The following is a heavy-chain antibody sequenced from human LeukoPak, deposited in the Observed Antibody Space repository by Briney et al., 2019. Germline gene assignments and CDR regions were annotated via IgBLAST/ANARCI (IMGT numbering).Heavy chain of an antibody. J-gene: IGHJ4*02. Sequence: GGSLRLSCAASGFTFSRYWMSWVRQAPGKGLEWVANIKEDGSAKYYVDSVKSRFTISRDNAKNSVYLQMNSLRAEDTAVYYCATSYDSSGCEWGQGTLVTVSS. CDR1: GFTFSRYW. D-gene: IGHD3-22*01. CDR3: ATSYDSSGCE. V-gene: IGHV3-7*01. CDR2: IKEDGSAK.